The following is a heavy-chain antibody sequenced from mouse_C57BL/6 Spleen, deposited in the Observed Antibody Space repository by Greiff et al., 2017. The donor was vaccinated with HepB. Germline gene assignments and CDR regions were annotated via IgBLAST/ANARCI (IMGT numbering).Heavy chain of an antibody. CDR1: GYTFTSYW. V-gene: IGHV1-64*01. Sequence: QVQLQQPGAELVKPGASVKLSCKASGYTFTSYWMHWVKQRPGQGLEWIGMIHPNSGSTNYNEKFKSKATLTVDKSSSTAYMQHSSLTSEDSAVYDWARSEDRSGYGDDYYAREDGGKGTSGTVSA. D-gene: IGHD3-2*02. CDR2: IHPNSGST. CDR3: ARSEDRSGYGDDYYARED. J-gene: IGHJ4*01.